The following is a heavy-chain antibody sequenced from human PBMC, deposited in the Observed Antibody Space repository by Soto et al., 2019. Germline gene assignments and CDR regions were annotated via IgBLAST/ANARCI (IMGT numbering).Heavy chain of an antibody. Sequence: GGPRRYGGASGCTVSSNYMSWVRQAPGKGLEWVSVIYSGGSTYYADSVKGRFTISRDNSKNTLYLQMNSLRAEDTAVYYCAGGANDYGDYYGMDVWGQGTTVTVS. CDR3: AGGANDYGDYYGMDV. CDR2: IYSGGST. D-gene: IGHD4-17*01. J-gene: IGHJ6*02. CDR1: GCTVSSNY. V-gene: IGHV3-53*01.